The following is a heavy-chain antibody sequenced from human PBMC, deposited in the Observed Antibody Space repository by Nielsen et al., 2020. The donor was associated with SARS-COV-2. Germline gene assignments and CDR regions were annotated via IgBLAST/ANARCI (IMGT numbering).Heavy chain of an antibody. CDR2: ISYDGSNK. CDR3: ARLYDYGDYGDGFDF. J-gene: IGHJ3*01. V-gene: IGHV3-30-3*01. Sequence: GESLKISCAASGFTFSSYAMHWVRQAPGKGLEWVAVISYDGSNKYYADSVKGRFTISRDNSKNTLYLQMNSLRAEDTAVYYCARLYDYGDYGDGFDFWGQGTMVTVSS. D-gene: IGHD4-17*01. CDR1: GFTFSSYA.